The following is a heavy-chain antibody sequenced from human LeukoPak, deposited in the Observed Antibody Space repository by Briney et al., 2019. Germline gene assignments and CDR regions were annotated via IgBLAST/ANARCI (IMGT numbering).Heavy chain of an antibody. Sequence: ASVKVSCKASGYTFTAYYIHWVRQAPGQGFEWMGWINPNSGGINYAQKFQGRVTMTRDTSISTAYMKLNWLTSDDTDVYYCGGEGLIAAAVDYWGQGTLVTVSS. CDR2: INPNSGGI. J-gene: IGHJ4*02. CDR3: GGEGLIAAAVDY. D-gene: IGHD6-13*01. CDR1: GYTFTAYY. V-gene: IGHV1-2*02.